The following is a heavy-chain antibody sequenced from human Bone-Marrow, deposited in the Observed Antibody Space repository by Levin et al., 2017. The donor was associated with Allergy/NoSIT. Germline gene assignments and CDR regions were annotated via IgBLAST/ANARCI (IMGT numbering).Heavy chain of an antibody. CDR1: GGSISSGDYY. J-gene: IGHJ3*02. Sequence: SETLSLTCTVSGGSISSGDYYWSWIRQPPGTGLEWIGYIYYSGSTYYNPSLKSRVTISVDTSKNQFSLKLSSVTAADTAVYYCARVPKAQYSSSWLYAFDIWGQGTMVTVSS. CDR2: IYYSGST. CDR3: ARVPKAQYSSSWLYAFDI. D-gene: IGHD6-13*01. V-gene: IGHV4-30-4*01.